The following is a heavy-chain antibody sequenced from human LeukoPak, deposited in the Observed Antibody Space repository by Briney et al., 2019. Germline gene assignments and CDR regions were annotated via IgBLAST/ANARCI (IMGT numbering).Heavy chain of an antibody. CDR2: IYYSGST. J-gene: IGHJ6*03. D-gene: IGHD3-3*01. Sequence: TSETLSLTCTVSGDSISSYYWSWIRQPPGKGLEWIGYIYYSGSTNYNPSLKSRVTISVDTSKNQFSLRLSSVTAADTAVYYCARDVHDFWSYYMDVWGKGTTVTVSS. CDR3: ARDVHDFWSYYMDV. V-gene: IGHV4-59*01. CDR1: GDSISSYY.